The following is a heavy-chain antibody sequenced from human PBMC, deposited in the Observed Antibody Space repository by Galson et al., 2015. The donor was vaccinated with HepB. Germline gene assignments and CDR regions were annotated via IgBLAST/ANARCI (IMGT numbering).Heavy chain of an antibody. D-gene: IGHD2-2*01. CDR1: GFTFSSYA. J-gene: IGHJ5*02. V-gene: IGHV3-23*01. CDR2: ISGSGGST. Sequence: SLRLSCAASGFTFSSYAMSWVRQAPGKGLEWVSAISGSGGSTYYADSVKGRFTISRDNSKNTLYLQMNSLRAEDTAVYYCAKSSSDIVVVPAARRGWFDPWGQGTLVTVSS. CDR3: AKSSSDIVVVPAARRGWFDP.